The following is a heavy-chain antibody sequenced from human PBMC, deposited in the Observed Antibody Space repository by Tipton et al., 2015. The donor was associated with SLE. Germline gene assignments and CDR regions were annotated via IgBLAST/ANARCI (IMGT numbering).Heavy chain of an antibody. J-gene: IGHJ4*02. CDR3: TTNGDSSDPGVY. CDR1: GLTFSNAY. V-gene: IGHV3-15*01. D-gene: IGHD6-19*01. CDR2: IKSKTDGATI. Sequence: GSLRLSCAASGLTFSNAYMTWVRQAPGKGLEWVGRIKSKTDGATIDYAAPVKGRFSVSRDDSESTVYLQMNSLQTEDTAVYYCTTNGDSSDPGVYWGQGTLVTVSS.